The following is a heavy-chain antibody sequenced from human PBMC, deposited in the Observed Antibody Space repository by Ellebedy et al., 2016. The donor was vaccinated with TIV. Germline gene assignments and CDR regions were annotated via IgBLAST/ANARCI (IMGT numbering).Heavy chain of an antibody. CDR1: GDTFTNYG. J-gene: IGHJ4*02. Sequence: ASVKVSXXAFGDTFTNYGINWVRQAPGQGLEWMGWISANNGNTNYAQSLQGRVTMTTDASTRTAYMELRSLRSDDTAVYYCARGRDGSGYPPFDYWGQGTLVTVSS. V-gene: IGHV1-18*01. CDR2: ISANNGNT. D-gene: IGHD3-22*01. CDR3: ARGRDGSGYPPFDY.